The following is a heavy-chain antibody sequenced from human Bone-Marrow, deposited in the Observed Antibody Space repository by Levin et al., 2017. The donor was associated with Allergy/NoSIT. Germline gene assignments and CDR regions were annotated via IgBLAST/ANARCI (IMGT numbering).Heavy chain of an antibody. D-gene: IGHD3-16*01. V-gene: IGHV3-23*01. Sequence: GGSLRLSCAASGFTFSTYAMTWVRQAPGKGLEWVSTISDNSVSTHYADSVEGRFTISRDNSKNTLFLQMNSLRPEDKAVYYCAKVVWRLRLFDPWGQGTLVTVSS. CDR2: ISDNSVST. J-gene: IGHJ5*02. CDR3: AKVVWRLRLFDP. CDR1: GFTFSTYA.